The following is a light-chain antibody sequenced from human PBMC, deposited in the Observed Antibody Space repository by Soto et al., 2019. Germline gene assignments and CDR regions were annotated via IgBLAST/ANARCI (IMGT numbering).Light chain of an antibody. CDR2: DVS. CDR1: SSDVGGYNY. J-gene: IGLJ2*01. V-gene: IGLV2-14*03. CDR3: TSYTSGSSRVV. Sequence: QSALTQPASVSESPGQSITISCTGTSSDVGGYNYVSWYQQHPGKAPKLMIYDVSNRPSGVSNRFSGSKSGNTASLTISGLQAEDEADYYCTSYTSGSSRVVLGGGTKLTVL.